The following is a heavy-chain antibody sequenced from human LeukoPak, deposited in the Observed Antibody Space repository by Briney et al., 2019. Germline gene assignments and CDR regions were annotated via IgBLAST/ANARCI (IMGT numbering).Heavy chain of an antibody. V-gene: IGHV3-74*01. CDR3: AVEPYCSSTSCPPEAFDY. CDR2: INSDGSST. D-gene: IGHD2-2*01. Sequence: PGGSLRLSCAASGFTFSSYWMHWVRQAPGKGLVWVSRINSDGSSTSYADSVKGRFTISRDNAKNTLYLQMNSLRAEDTAVYYCAVEPYCSSTSCPPEAFDYWGQGTLVTASS. J-gene: IGHJ4*02. CDR1: GFTFSSYW.